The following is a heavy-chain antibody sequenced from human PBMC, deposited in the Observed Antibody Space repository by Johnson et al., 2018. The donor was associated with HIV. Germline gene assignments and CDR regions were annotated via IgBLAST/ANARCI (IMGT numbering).Heavy chain of an antibody. Sequence: QVQLVESGGGVVQPGRSLRLSCAASGFTFSSYAMHWVRQAPGKGLEWVAVICNDGSTKYYADSVKGRFTISRDNSKNTLYLQMNSRSDEDTAVYYCARGRRRGRYYVDAFDIWGQGTMVTVSS. CDR3: ARGRRRGRYYVDAFDI. CDR2: ICNDGSTK. D-gene: IGHD3-10*01. CDR1: GFTFSSYA. J-gene: IGHJ3*02. V-gene: IGHV3-30-3*01.